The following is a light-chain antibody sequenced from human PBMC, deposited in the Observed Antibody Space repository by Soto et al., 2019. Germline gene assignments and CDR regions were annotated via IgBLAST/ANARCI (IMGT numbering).Light chain of an antibody. J-gene: IGKJ1*01. CDR2: GAS. Sequence: EIVMTQSPATLSVSPGERATLSCRASQSVTTNLAWYQQKPGQAPRLLIYGASTRATGIPARFSGSGSGTEFTLSLSSLQCEEFAVYYCQQYYNWPPWTVGQGTKVEIK. CDR3: QQYYNWPPWT. CDR1: QSVTTN. V-gene: IGKV3-15*01.